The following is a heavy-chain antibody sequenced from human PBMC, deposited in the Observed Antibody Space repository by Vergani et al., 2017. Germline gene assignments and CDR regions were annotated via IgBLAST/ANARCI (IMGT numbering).Heavy chain of an antibody. V-gene: IGHV3-7*01. CDR3: ARARYYDSSGYSYAFDI. Sequence: VQLVESGGGLVQPGGSLRLSCAASGFAFSSYAMSWVRQAPGKGLEWVANIKQDGSEKYYVDSVKGRFTISRDNAKNSLYLQMNSLRAEDTAVYYCARARYYDSSGYSYAFDIWGQGTVVTVSS. CDR1: GFAFSSYA. CDR2: IKQDGSEK. J-gene: IGHJ3*02. D-gene: IGHD3-22*01.